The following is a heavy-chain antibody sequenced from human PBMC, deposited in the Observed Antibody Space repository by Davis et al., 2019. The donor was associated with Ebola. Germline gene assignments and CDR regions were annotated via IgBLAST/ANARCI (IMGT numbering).Heavy chain of an antibody. V-gene: IGHV4-59*01. Sequence: MPSETLSLTCNVSGGSISDYYWSWIRQPPGQGLEWIGYIFYSGSTSYNPSLKSRVTISVDKSKSQFSLKLSFVTAADTAVYYCARVVQYYYDSSGYSTPYYFDYWGQGTLVTVSS. CDR3: ARVVQYYYDSSGYSTPYYFDY. CDR2: IFYSGST. D-gene: IGHD3-22*01. J-gene: IGHJ4*02. CDR1: GGSISDYY.